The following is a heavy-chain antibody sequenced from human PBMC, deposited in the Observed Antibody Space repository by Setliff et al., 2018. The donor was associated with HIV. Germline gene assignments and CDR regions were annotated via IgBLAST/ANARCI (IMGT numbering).Heavy chain of an antibody. D-gene: IGHD4-4*01. V-gene: IGHV1-8*01. J-gene: IGHJ6*02. CDR2: MNSNSGNT. CDR1: GYTFPSYD. Sequence: ASVKVSCKASGYTFPSYDINWVRQATGQGLEWMGWMNSNSGNTGYAQKFQGRLTMTRNTSISTVNMELSSLRSEDTAVYFCARVGRLHYLTPFYYYGMDVWGQGTTVTVSS. CDR3: ARVGRLHYLTPFYYYGMDV.